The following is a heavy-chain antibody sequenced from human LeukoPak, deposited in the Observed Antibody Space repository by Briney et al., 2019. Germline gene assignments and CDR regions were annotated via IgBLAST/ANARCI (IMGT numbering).Heavy chain of an antibody. J-gene: IGHJ5*02. D-gene: IGHD6-19*01. CDR1: GGSISSYY. Sequence: SETLFLTCTVSGGSISSYYWSWIRQPPGKGLEWIGYIYTSGSTNYNPSLKSRVTISVDTSKNQFSLKLSSVTAADTAVYYCARQSSSGWYWFDPWGQGTLVTVSS. CDR3: ARQSSSGWYWFDP. V-gene: IGHV4-4*09. CDR2: IYTSGST.